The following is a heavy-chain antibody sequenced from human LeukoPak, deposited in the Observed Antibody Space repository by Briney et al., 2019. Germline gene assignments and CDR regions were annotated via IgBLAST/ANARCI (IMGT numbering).Heavy chain of an antibody. CDR2: IIPIFGTA. J-gene: IGHJ4*02. Sequence: GASVKVSCKASGGTFSSYAISWVRQAPGQGLEWMGGIIPIFGTANYAQKFQGRVTITADESTSTAYMELSSLRSEDTAVYYCARARSSGYFLIDYWGQGTLVTASS. D-gene: IGHD3-22*01. CDR1: GGTFSSYA. CDR3: ARARSSGYFLIDY. V-gene: IGHV1-69*13.